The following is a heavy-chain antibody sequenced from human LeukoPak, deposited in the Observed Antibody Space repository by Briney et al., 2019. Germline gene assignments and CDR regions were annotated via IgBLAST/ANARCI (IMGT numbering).Heavy chain of an antibody. J-gene: IGHJ4*02. Sequence: ASVKVSCKASGYTFTGYSLHWVRQAPGQGLEWLGWINPNSDDTNYAQKFQGRVTMTRDTSLSTGHMELNGLTSDDTAVYYCARTAHGIYHFDYWGQGSLVTVSS. CDR2: INPNSDDT. CDR3: ARTAHGIYHFDY. CDR1: GYTFTGYS. D-gene: IGHD2-21*01. V-gene: IGHV1-2*02.